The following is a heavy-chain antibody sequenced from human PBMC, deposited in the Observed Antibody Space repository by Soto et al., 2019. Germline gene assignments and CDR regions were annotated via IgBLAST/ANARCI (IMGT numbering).Heavy chain of an antibody. J-gene: IGHJ4*02. D-gene: IGHD2-2*01. CDR2: IYSGGST. Sequence: GGSLRLSCAASGFTVSSNYMSWVRQAPGKGLEWVSVIYSGGSTYYADSVKGRFTISRDNSKNTLYLQMNSLRAEDTAVYYGARDKGVGRYCSSTSCYAHRYYDYWGQGTLVTVSS. CDR1: GFTVSSNY. V-gene: IGHV3-66*01. CDR3: ARDKGVGRYCSSTSCYAHRYYDY.